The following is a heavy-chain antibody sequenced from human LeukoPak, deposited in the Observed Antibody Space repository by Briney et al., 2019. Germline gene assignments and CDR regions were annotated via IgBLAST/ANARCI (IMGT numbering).Heavy chain of an antibody. D-gene: IGHD6-19*01. CDR1: GFIFSSYA. CDR2: ISGSGGST. Sequence: GGSLRLSCAASGFIFSSYAMSWVRQAPGKGLEWVSAISGSGGSTYYADSVKGRFTISRDNSKNTLYLQMNSLRAEDTAVYYCANQRGRGWPFDYWGQGTLVTVSS. V-gene: IGHV3-23*01. J-gene: IGHJ4*02. CDR3: ANQRGRGWPFDY.